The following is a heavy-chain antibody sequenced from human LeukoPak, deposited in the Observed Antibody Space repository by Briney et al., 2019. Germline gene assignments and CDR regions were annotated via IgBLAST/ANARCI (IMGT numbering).Heavy chain of an antibody. V-gene: IGHV1-69*01. CDR3: ARPDRLTTVTLMVI. D-gene: IGHD4-17*01. J-gene: IGHJ3*02. Sequence: SVKVSCKASGDTFSSYAISWVRQAPGQGLEWMGGIIPIFGTANYAQKFQGRVTITADESTSTAYMELSSLRSEDTAVYYCARPDRLTTVTLMVIWGQGTMVTVSS. CDR2: IIPIFGTA. CDR1: GDTFSSYA.